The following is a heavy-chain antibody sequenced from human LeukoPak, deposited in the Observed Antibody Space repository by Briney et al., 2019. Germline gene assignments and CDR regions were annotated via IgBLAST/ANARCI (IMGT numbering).Heavy chain of an antibody. V-gene: IGHV3-43*02. CDR3: AKDPYYYDSSGYYYPDY. D-gene: IGHD3-22*01. Sequence: GGSLRLSCAASGFTFDDYAMHWVRQAPGKGLEWVSLISGDGGSTYYADSVKGRFTISRDNSKNSLYLQINSLRTEDTALYYCAKDPYYYDSSGYYYPDYWGQGTLVTVSS. CDR1: GFTFDDYA. J-gene: IGHJ4*02. CDR2: ISGDGGST.